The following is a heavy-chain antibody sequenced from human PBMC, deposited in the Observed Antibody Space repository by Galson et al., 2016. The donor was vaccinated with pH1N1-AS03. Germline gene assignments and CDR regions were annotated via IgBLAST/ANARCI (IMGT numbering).Heavy chain of an antibody. V-gene: IGHV1-69*06. CDR1: GYTFTNNG. Sequence: SVKVSCKASGYTFTNNGINWVRQAPGQGLEWMGGISPIFGSANHAQKFQGRVTITADIFTNTAYMELSGLSSEDTAVYYCARGLTYHFGSGSVFWGQGTLVTVSS. CDR2: ISPIFGSA. J-gene: IGHJ4*02. CDR3: ARGLTYHFGSGSVF. D-gene: IGHD3-10*01.